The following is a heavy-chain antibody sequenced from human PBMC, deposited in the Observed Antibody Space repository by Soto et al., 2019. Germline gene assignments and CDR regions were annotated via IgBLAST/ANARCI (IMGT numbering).Heavy chain of an antibody. D-gene: IGHD3-10*01. CDR1: GFSLSTSGMG. Sequence: QITLKESGPTLVKPTQTLTLTCTFSGFSLSTSGMGVGWIRQPPGKALEWLALLYWDDDKRHSPSLKSRLTITKDTSKNQVVLTMTNMDPVDTGTYYCAHILSSYNAFDIWGQGTLVTVSS. V-gene: IGHV2-5*02. CDR3: AHILSSYNAFDI. CDR2: LYWDDDK. J-gene: IGHJ3*02.